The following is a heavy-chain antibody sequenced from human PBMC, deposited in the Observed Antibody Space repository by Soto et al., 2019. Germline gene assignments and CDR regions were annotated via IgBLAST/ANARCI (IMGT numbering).Heavy chain of an antibody. Sequence: QVHVVQSGAEVKKPGSSVKVTCKAFGGTFNSFGINWVRQAPGQGLEWMGGIIPVFGTTKYAQKFRDRVTLVADRSTSTSYMEFSSLTSDDTAVYYCAIEVWGRGGYYLDSWGQGTLVTVSS. V-gene: IGHV1-69*01. D-gene: IGHD7-27*01. CDR3: AIEVWGRGGYYLDS. J-gene: IGHJ4*02. CDR2: IIPVFGTT. CDR1: GGTFNSFG.